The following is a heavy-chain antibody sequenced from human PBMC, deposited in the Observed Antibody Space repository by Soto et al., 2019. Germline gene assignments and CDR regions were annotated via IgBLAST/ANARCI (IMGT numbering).Heavy chain of an antibody. J-gene: IGHJ4*02. CDR3: TRDIGGRGAY. D-gene: IGHD3-16*01. CDR1: GFTFSSYW. V-gene: IGHV3-74*01. Sequence: DVQLVESGGGLVRPGGSLRLSCAASGFTFSSYWMHWVRQVPGKGLVWVSRINEYGSVINYADSVKGRFTIFRDNSKNTLYLEMNSLRAADAAVYYCTRDIGGRGAYWGKGTLVTVSS. CDR2: INEYGSVI.